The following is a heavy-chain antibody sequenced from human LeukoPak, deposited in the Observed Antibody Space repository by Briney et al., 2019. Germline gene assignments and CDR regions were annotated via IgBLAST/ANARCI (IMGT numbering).Heavy chain of an antibody. Sequence: ASVKVSCKASGYTFTSYGISWFRQAPGQGLEWMGWISTYNADTDYAQKFQGRVTMTTETSTSTAYMELRSLISDDTAVYYCARDPGQYYDILTGYYTPYYFDYWGQGTLVTVSS. CDR1: GYTFTSYG. V-gene: IGHV1-18*01. CDR3: ARDPGQYYDILTGYYTPYYFDY. J-gene: IGHJ4*02. D-gene: IGHD3-9*01. CDR2: ISTYNADT.